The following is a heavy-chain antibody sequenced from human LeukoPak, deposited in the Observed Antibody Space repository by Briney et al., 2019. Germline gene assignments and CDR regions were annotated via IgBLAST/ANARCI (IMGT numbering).Heavy chain of an antibody. CDR1: GYTFTGYY. D-gene: IGHD3-9*01. CDR2: INPNSGGT. J-gene: IGHJ4*02. V-gene: IGHV1-2*02. Sequence: ASVKVSCKASGYTFTGYYMHWVRQAPGQGLEWMGWINPNSGGTNYAQKFQGRVTMIRDTSISTAYMELSRLRSDDTAVYYCARAWREYFDWFPFDYWGQGTLVTVSS. CDR3: ARAWREYFDWFPFDY.